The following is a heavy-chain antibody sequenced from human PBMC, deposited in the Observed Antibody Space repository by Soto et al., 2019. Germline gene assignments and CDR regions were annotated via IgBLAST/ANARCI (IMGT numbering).Heavy chain of an antibody. Sequence: PGESLKISCKGSGYSFTTSWIGWVRQVPGKGLEWMGIIYPDDSDTRYSPSFQGQVTISADKSISTAYLQWSSLKASDTAIYYCARHLEFGQHQYYYYMDVWGKGTRVTVSS. CDR1: GYSFTTSW. J-gene: IGHJ6*03. V-gene: IGHV5-51*01. D-gene: IGHD3-10*01. CDR2: IYPDDSDT. CDR3: ARHLEFGQHQYYYYMDV.